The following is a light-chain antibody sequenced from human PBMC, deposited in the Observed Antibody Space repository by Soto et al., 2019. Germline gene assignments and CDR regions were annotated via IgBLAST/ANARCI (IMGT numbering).Light chain of an antibody. J-gene: IGLJ3*02. Sequence: QAVVTQPPSLSAAPGQKVTISCSGRSSNIGNNYVSWYQQLPGTAPTLLIFDNHKRPSGIPDRFSGSRSGSSATLGITGLQTGDEADYYCATWDNSLSEVVFGGGTKVTVL. CDR2: DNH. V-gene: IGLV1-51*01. CDR1: SSNIGNNY. CDR3: ATWDNSLSEVV.